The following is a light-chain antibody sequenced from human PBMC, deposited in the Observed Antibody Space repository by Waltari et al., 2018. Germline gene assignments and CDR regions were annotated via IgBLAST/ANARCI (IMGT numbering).Light chain of an antibody. V-gene: IGKV3-20*01. J-gene: IGKJ1*01. Sequence: EVLLTQSPGTLSLSPGERATLSCRASQSVGRSLAWYPQKPGQAPRLLIYGASTRFTGIPDRFSGSGSGTDFSLTISRLEPEDFAVYYCQHYVRLPATFGQGTTVEIK. CDR3: QHYVRLPAT. CDR2: GAS. CDR1: QSVGRS.